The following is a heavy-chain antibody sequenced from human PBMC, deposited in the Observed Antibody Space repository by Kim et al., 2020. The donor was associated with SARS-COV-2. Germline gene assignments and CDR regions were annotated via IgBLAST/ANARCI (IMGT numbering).Heavy chain of an antibody. CDR2: ISYDGSNK. CDR3: ARDPAGDYDILTGYPDY. J-gene: IGHJ4*01. V-gene: IGHV3-30*04. D-gene: IGHD3-9*01. CDR1: GFTFSSYA. Sequence: GGSLRLSCAASGFTFSSYAMHWVRQAPGKGLEWVAVISYDGSNKYYADSVKGRFTISRDNSKNTLYLQMNSLRAEDTAVYYCARDPAGDYDILTGYPDY.